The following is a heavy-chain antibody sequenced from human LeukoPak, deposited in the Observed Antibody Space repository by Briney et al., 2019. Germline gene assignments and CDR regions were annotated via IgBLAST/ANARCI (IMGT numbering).Heavy chain of an antibody. D-gene: IGHD3-9*01. Sequence: SETLSLTCTVSGGSIGSYYWSWIRQPPGKGLEWIGYIYYSGSTNYNPSLKSRVTISVDTSKNQFSLKLSSVTAADTAVYYCARRNYDILTGYSSVYFDYWGQGTLVTVSS. CDR3: ARRNYDILTGYSSVYFDY. CDR2: IYYSGST. J-gene: IGHJ4*02. CDR1: GGSIGSYY. V-gene: IGHV4-59*08.